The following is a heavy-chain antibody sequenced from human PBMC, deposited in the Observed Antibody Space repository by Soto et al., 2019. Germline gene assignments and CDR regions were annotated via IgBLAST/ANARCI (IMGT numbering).Heavy chain of an antibody. CDR3: ARDRGGDNYDGWFDP. CDR2: IYYSGST. D-gene: IGHD3-22*01. J-gene: IGHJ5*02. Sequence: SETLSLTCTVSGGSISSGGYYWSWIRQHPGKGLEWIGYIYYSGSTYYNPSLKSRVTISVDTSKNQFSLKLSSVAAADTAVYYCARDRGGDNYDGWFDPWGQGTLVTVSS. CDR1: GGSISSGGYY. V-gene: IGHV4-31*03.